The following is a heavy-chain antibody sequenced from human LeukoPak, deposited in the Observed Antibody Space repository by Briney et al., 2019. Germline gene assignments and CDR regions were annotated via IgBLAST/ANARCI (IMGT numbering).Heavy chain of an antibody. CDR1: GGSFSGYY. J-gene: IGHJ6*03. D-gene: IGHD6-6*01. V-gene: IGHV4-34*01. Sequence: PSETLSLTCAVYGGSFSGYYWSWIRQPPGKGLEWIGEINHSGSTNYNPSLKSRVTISVDTSKNQFSLKLGSVTAADTAVYYCAREIGGSSRTTYYYYMDVWGKGTTVTVSS. CDR3: AREIGGSSRTTYYYYMDV. CDR2: INHSGST.